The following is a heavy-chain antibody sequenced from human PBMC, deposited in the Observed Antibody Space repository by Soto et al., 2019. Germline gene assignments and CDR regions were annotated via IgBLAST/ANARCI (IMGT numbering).Heavy chain of an antibody. Sequence: QVQLQESGPGLVKPSETLSLTCTVSGGSVSSGSYYWSWIRQPPGKGLEWIGYIYYSGSTNYNPSLKSRVTISVDTSKNQFSLKLSSVTAADTAVYYCARARRAVVVVAATTQTDYFDYWGQGTLVTVSS. CDR3: ARARRAVVVVAATTQTDYFDY. CDR2: IYYSGST. J-gene: IGHJ4*02. V-gene: IGHV4-61*01. CDR1: GGSVSSGSYY. D-gene: IGHD2-15*01.